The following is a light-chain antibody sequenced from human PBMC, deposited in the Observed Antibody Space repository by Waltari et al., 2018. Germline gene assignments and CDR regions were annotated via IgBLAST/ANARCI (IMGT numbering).Light chain of an antibody. J-gene: IGLJ3*02. CDR1: SGHSTYA. CDR2: INRDGSH. V-gene: IGLV4-69*01. CDR3: QTWGAGIRV. Sequence: QLVLTQSPSASASLGASVKLTCTLSSGHSTYAIAWHHQQPEKGPRYLMKINRDGSHIKGDGIPDRFSGSRSGAELYLTISSLQSEDEADYYCQTWGAGIRVFGGGTKLTVL.